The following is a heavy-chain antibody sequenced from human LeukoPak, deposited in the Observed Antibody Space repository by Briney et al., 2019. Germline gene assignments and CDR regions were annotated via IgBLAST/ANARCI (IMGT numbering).Heavy chain of an antibody. CDR1: GFTFINAW. J-gene: IGHJ4*02. V-gene: IGHV3-15*01. CDR3: TTDGVGVEGATYDN. CDR2: IKAKAHRGTI. Sequence: PGGSLRLSCAASGFTFINAWVAWVRQAPGKGLEWVGRIKAKAHRGTIGYAAPVKGRFTISRDDSKNTLYLQMNSLKTEDTAVYYCTTDGVGVEGATYDNWGQGTLVSVSS. D-gene: IGHD1-26*01.